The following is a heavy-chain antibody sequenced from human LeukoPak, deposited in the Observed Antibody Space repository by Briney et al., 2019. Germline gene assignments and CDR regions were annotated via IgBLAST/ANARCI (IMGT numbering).Heavy chain of an antibody. CDR1: GGSISSYY. CDR2: VYYSGST. Sequence: SETLSLTCSVSGGSISSYYWSWIRQPPGKGLEWIGHVYYSGSTNYNPSLKSRVTISVDTSKNQFSLKLSSVTAADTAVYYCARVVYCSSTSCYPYYYYYMDVWGKGTTVTVSS. D-gene: IGHD2-2*01. V-gene: IGHV4-59*01. J-gene: IGHJ6*03. CDR3: ARVVYCSSTSCYPYYYYYMDV.